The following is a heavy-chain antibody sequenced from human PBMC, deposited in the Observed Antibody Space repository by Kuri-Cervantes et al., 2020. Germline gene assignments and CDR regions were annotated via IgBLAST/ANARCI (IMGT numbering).Heavy chain of an antibody. J-gene: IGHJ4*02. CDR3: ARTAPRFEEFQSDY. CDR1: GYTFTSYG. Sequence: SVKVSCKASGYTFTSYGISWVRQAPGQGLEWMGGIIPIFGTANYAQKFQGRVTITADESTSTAYMELSRLRSDDTAVYYCARTAPRFEEFQSDYWGQGTLVTVSS. D-gene: IGHD3-10*01. V-gene: IGHV1-69*13. CDR2: IIPIFGTA.